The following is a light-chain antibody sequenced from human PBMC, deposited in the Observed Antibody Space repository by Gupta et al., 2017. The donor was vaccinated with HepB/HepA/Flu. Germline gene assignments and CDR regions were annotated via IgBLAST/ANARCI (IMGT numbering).Light chain of an antibody. CDR3: QQYGSSPMCS. CDR1: QSVSSSY. CDR2: GAS. J-gene: IGKJ2*04. Sequence: EIVLTQSPGPLSLSPGERATLSCRASQSVSSSYLAWYQQKPGQAPRLRIYGASSRATGMPARFSGSGSGTDFTLTISRLEPEEFAVYYCQQYGSSPMCSFGQGTKLEIK. V-gene: IGKV3-20*01.